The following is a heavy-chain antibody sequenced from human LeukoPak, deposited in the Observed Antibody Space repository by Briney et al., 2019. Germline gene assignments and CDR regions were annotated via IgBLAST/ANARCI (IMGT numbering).Heavy chain of an antibody. CDR1: GYTFTSYG. V-gene: IGHV1-18*01. Sequence: ASVKVSCKASGYTFTSYGITWVRQAPGQGLEWMGWISTYSGNTNYAQKLQGRVTMTTDTSTTTAYMELRSLRSDDTAVHYCARDPLYSSNWYVVPDYWGQGTLVTVSS. D-gene: IGHD6-13*01. J-gene: IGHJ4*02. CDR2: ISTYSGNT. CDR3: ARDPLYSSNWYVVPDY.